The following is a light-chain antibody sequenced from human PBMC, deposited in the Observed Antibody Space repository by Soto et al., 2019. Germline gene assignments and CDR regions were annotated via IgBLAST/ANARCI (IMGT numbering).Light chain of an antibody. J-gene: IGKJ1*01. V-gene: IGKV3-20*01. CDR2: AGS. Sequence: EIVLTQSPGTLSLSPGDRASLSCRTSQSMTSSYLAWYQQKPGQAPRLLIYAGSTRATGIPDRFSGSGSGTDFTLTISRLEPEDFAVYYCQQYNSYPWTFGQGTKV. CDR1: QSMTSSY. CDR3: QQYNSYPWT.